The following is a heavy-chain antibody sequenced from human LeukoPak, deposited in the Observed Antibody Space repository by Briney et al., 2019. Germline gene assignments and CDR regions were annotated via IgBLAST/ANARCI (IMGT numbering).Heavy chain of an antibody. J-gene: IGHJ4*02. CDR1: GGSISSSSYY. V-gene: IGHV4-39*01. CDR2: IYYSGST. CDR3: AEIVGATIGY. Sequence: SETLSLTCTVSGGSISSSSYYLGWIRQPPGKGLEWIGSIYYSGSTYYNPSLKSRVTISVDTSKNQFSLKLSSVTAADTAVYYCAEIVGATIGYWGQGTLVTVSS. D-gene: IGHD1-26*01.